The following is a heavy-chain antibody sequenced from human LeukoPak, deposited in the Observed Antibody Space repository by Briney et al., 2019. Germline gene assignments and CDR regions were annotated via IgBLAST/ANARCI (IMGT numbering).Heavy chain of an antibody. CDR1: GGSIRIDY. Sequence: SETLSLTCTVSGGSIRIDYWTWIRQPAGKGLEWIGRIYTSGSTNYNPSLKSRVTISVDTSKNQFSLKLSSVTAADTAVYYCARDRGTYYYYYSWDVGGKGPTVTIPS. CDR3: ARDRGTYYYYYSWDV. CDR2: IYTSGST. J-gene: IGHJ6*03. V-gene: IGHV4-4*07. D-gene: IGHD3-10*01.